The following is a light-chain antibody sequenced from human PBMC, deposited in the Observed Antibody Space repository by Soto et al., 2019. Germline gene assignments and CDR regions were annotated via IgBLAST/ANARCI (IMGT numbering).Light chain of an antibody. Sequence: EIVLTQSPGPLSLSPGARATLSCRASQRVSNNYLAWYQQKPGQAPRLLIYEAFSRATGIPDRFSGSGSGTDFTLTISRLEPEDSAVYYCHHYGSSPQMFGQGTKVEIK. CDR3: HHYGSSPQM. CDR1: QRVSNNY. J-gene: IGKJ1*01. V-gene: IGKV3-20*01. CDR2: EAF.